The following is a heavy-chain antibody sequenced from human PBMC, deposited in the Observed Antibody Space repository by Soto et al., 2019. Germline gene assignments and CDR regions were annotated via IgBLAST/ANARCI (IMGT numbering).Heavy chain of an antibody. CDR3: AHSDPEGWALEY. J-gene: IGHJ4*02. V-gene: IGHV2-5*02. CDR1: GFSLSTSGVG. CDR2: IYWDDDE. Sequence: NESGPTLVSPTQTLTLTCTVSGFSLSTSGVGVAWIRQPPGKALEWLGIIYWDDDERYSPSLRSRLTITKDTSLNQVVLRMTNMDPLDTATYYCAHSDPEGWALEYWGQGLLVTVSS.